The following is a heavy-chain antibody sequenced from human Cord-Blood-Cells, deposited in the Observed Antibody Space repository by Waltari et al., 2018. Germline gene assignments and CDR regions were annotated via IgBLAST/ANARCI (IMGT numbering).Heavy chain of an antibody. CDR2: FYYSGST. D-gene: IGHD6-6*01. CDR1: GGSISSSSYY. CDR3: ARLGIAARLDY. V-gene: IGHV4-39*01. Sequence: QLQLQESGPGLVKPSETLSLTCTVSGGSISSSSYYWGWIRQPPGKGLEWIGSFYYSGSTYYNPSLKSRVTISVDTSKNQFSLKLSSVTAADTAVYYCARLGIAARLDYWGQGTLVTVSS. J-gene: IGHJ4*02.